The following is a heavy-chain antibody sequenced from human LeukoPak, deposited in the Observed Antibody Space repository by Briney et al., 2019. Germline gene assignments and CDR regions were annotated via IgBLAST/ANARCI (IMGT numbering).Heavy chain of an antibody. CDR1: GGSFSGYY. Sequence: SETLSLTCAVYGGSFSGYYWSWIRQPPGKGREWIVEINHSGSTNYNPSLKSRVTISVDTSKNQFSLKLSSVTAADTAVYYCARDWGRYYYYMDVWGKGTTVTVSS. V-gene: IGHV4-34*01. CDR3: ARDWGRYYYYMDV. J-gene: IGHJ6*03. D-gene: IGHD7-27*01. CDR2: INHSGST.